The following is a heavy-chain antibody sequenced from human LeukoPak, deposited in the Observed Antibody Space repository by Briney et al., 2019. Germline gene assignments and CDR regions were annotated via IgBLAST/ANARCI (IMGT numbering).Heavy chain of an antibody. Sequence: GGSLRLSCAASGFTFISYSLNWVRQAPGKGLEWVSLISSSSITIYYADSAKGRFTISRDNAEKSLYLQMNSLRAEDTAVYYCARDRGGSYSAIDYWGQGTLVTVSS. D-gene: IGHD2-15*01. CDR2: ISSSSITI. J-gene: IGHJ4*02. CDR1: GFTFISYS. CDR3: ARDRGGSYSAIDY. V-gene: IGHV3-48*04.